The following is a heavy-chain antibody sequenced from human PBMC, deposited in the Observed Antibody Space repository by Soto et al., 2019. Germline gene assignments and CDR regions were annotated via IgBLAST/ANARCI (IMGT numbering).Heavy chain of an antibody. CDR1: GFTFSSYS. CDR3: ARDSGLDDYCDYEGLDAFDI. V-gene: IGHV3-21*01. Sequence: EVQLVESGGGLVKPGGSLRLSCAASGFTFSSYSMNWVRQAPGKGLEWVSSISSSSSYIYYADSVKGRFTISRDNAKNSLYLQMNILRAEDTAVYYCARDSGLDDYCDYEGLDAFDIWGQGTMVTVSS. D-gene: IGHD4-17*01. J-gene: IGHJ3*02. CDR2: ISSSSSYI.